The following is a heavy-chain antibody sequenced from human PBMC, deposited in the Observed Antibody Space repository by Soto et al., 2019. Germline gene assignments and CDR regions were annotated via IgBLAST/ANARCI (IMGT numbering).Heavy chain of an antibody. CDR2: IYHSGSP. CDR3: ARGMTTVTTFDY. Sequence: QLQLQESGSGLVKPSQTLSLTCAVSGGSISSGGYSCNWIRQPPGKGLEWIGYIYHSGSPYYNPPLKSRVTISVDRSKNQFSLKLSSVTAADTAVYYCARGMTTVTTFDYWGQGTLVTVSS. J-gene: IGHJ4*02. D-gene: IGHD4-17*01. V-gene: IGHV4-30-2*01. CDR1: GGSISSGGYS.